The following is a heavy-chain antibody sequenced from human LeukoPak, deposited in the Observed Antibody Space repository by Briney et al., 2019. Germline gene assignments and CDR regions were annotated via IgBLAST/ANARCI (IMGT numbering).Heavy chain of an antibody. CDR1: GYTFIGQF. CDR3: TPGAYHFFDH. V-gene: IGHV1-2*02. CDR2: INPNSGDT. D-gene: IGHD2/OR15-2a*01. Sequence: GASVKVSCKASGYTFIGQFMHWVRQAPGQGPEYMGWINPNSGDTTFSQKFQGRVTITTDTASSTAYMELSELDSDDTAVYFCTPGAYHFFDHWGQGTLVTVSS. J-gene: IGHJ4*02.